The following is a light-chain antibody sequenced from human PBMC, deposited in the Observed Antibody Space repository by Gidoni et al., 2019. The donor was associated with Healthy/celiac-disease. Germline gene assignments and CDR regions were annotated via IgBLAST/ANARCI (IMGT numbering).Light chain of an antibody. CDR1: QSVSSY. CDR2: DAS. J-gene: IGKJ3*01. V-gene: IGKV3-11*01. CDR3: QQRSNWPPF. Sequence: EIVLTQSPAPLSLSPGERATLSCRASQSVSSYLAWYQQKPGQAPRLLIYDASNRATGIPARFSGSGSGTDFTLTISSLEPEDFAVYYCQQRSNWPPFFGPGTKVDI.